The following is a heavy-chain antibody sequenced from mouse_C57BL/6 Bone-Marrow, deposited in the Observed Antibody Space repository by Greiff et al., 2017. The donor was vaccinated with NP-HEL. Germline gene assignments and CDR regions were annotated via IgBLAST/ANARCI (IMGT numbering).Heavy chain of an antibody. Sequence: EVQLVESGGDLVKPGGSLKLSCAASGFTFSSYGMSWVRQTPDKRLEWVATISSGGSYTYYPDSVKGRFTISRDNAKNTLYLQMSSLKSEDTAMYYCARLLNLCYFDYWGQGTTLTVSS. CDR2: ISSGGSYT. J-gene: IGHJ2*01. CDR3: ARLLNLCYFDY. CDR1: GFTFSSYG. V-gene: IGHV5-6*01.